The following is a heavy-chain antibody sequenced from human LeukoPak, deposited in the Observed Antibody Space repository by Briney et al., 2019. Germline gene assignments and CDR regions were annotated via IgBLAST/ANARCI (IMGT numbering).Heavy chain of an antibody. CDR3: ASMEGAYCGGDCYSCYFDY. J-gene: IGHJ4*02. V-gene: IGHV3-21*01. CDR2: ISSSSSYI. CDR1: GFTFSSYS. D-gene: IGHD2-21*02. Sequence: SGGSLRLSCAASGFTFSSYSMNWVRQAPGKGLEWVSSISSSSSYIYYADSVKGRFTISRDNAKNSLYLQMNSLRAEDTAVYYCASMEGAYCGGDCYSCYFDYWGQGTLVTVSS.